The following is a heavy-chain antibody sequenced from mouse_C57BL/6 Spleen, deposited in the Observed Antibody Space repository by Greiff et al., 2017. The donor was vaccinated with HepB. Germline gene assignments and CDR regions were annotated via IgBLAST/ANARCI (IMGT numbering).Heavy chain of an antibody. CDR1: GFSLTSYA. D-gene: IGHD1-1*01. CDR2: IWTGGGT. V-gene: IGHV2-9-1*01. CDR3: ATYGSSDSAMDY. J-gene: IGHJ4*01. Sequence: QVQLKESGPGLVAPSQSLSITCTVSGFSLTSYAISWVRQPPGKGLEWLGVIWTGGGTNYNSALISRLCISKDNSKSHAFVKMNSLQTDDTARYYCATYGSSDSAMDYWGQGTSVTVSS.